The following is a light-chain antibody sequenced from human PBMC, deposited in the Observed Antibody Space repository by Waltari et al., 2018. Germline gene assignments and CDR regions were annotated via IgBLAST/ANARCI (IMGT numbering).Light chain of an antibody. CDR1: NIGSKS. Sequence: SYVLTQPPSVSVAPGQTARITCGGNNIGSKSVHWYQQKPGQAPVLVVYDDSGRPSGIPVRFSGSHSGNTATLTISRVEAGHEADYYCQVWDSSSDHWLFGGGTKLTVL. CDR3: QVWDSSSDHWL. V-gene: IGLV3-21*02. J-gene: IGLJ3*02. CDR2: DDS.